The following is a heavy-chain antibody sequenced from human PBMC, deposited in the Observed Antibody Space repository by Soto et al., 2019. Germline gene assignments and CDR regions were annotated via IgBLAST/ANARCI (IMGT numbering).Heavy chain of an antibody. J-gene: IGHJ4*02. CDR1: GGSVSYNSYY. CDR2: IFYTGTT. V-gene: IGHV4-39*01. D-gene: IGHD2-21*01. Sequence: PSETLSLTCSVSGGSVSYNSYYWGWSRQPQGKGLEWVGGIFYTGTTDYSPSLKDRVSISVDTSKNSFSLHLTSVTAADTAVYFCARLVVVAPVANVWGQGALVTVSS. CDR3: ARLVVVAPVANV.